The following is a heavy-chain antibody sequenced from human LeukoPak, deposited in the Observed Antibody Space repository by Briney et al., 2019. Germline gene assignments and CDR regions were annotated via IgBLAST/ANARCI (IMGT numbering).Heavy chain of an antibody. CDR1: GGSFSGYY. V-gene: IGHV4-34*01. J-gene: IGHJ4*02. Sequence: SETLSLTCAVHGGSFSGYYWSWIRQPPGKGLEWIGEINHSGSTNYNPSLKSRVTISVDTSKNQFSLKLSSVTAADTAVYYCARQDNGSGLDYWGQGTLVTVSS. D-gene: IGHD3-10*01. CDR3: ARQDNGSGLDY. CDR2: INHSGST.